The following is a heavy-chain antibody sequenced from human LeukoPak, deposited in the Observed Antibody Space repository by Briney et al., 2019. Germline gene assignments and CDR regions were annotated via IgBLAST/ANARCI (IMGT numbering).Heavy chain of an antibody. CDR1: GFNFDDYG. J-gene: IGHJ4*02. V-gene: IGHV3-21*01. Sequence: PGGSLRLSCAASGFNFDDYGMNWVRQAPGKGLEWVSSISSSSSYIYYADSVKGRFTISRDNAKNSLYLQMNSLRAGDTAVYYCARNSGFRSLYFDYWGQGTLVTVSS. D-gene: IGHD3-22*01. CDR2: ISSSSSYI. CDR3: ARNSGFRSLYFDY.